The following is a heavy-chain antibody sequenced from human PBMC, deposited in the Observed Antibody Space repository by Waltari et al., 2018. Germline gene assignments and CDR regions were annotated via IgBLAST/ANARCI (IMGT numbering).Heavy chain of an antibody. Sequence: VQLVQSGAEVKKPGSSVKVSCKASGGTFSSYAISWVRQAPGQGLEWMGRIIPIVGTANYAQKFQGRVTITADKSTSTAYMELSSLRSEDTAVYYCGGDHSPQSGFDPWGQGTLVTVSS. D-gene: IGHD3-3*01. J-gene: IGHJ5*02. CDR1: GGTFSSYA. CDR2: IIPIVGTA. V-gene: IGHV1-69*04. CDR3: GGDHSPQSGFDP.